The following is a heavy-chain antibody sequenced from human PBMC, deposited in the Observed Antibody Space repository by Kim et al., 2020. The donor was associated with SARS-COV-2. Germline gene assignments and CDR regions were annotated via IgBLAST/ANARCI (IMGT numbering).Heavy chain of an antibody. D-gene: IGHD5-12*01. CDR3: ARDFGGYTAYNDF. Sequence: ASVKVSCKASGYTFTTYYMHWVREAPGQGLEWMGIINPSIGTTNYAQKFQGRLTMTRDTSTSTVYMELTSLRSEDTAVYYCARDFGGYTAYNDFWGQGTLVTVSS. V-gene: IGHV1-46*01. CDR2: INPSIGTT. J-gene: IGHJ4*02. CDR1: GYTFTTYY.